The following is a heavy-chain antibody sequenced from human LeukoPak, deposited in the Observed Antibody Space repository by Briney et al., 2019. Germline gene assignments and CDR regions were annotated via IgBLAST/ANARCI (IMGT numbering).Heavy chain of an antibody. CDR1: GGSISSGSYY. D-gene: IGHD3-16*02. V-gene: IGHV4-61*02. CDR2: IYTSGST. Sequence: SETLSLTCTVSGGSISSGSYYWSWVRQPAGKGLEWIGRIYTSGSTNYNPSLKSRVTISVDTSKNQFSLKLSSVTAADTAVYYCARGGDYVWGSYRYFDYWGQGTLVTVSS. CDR3: ARGGDYVWGSYRYFDY. J-gene: IGHJ4*02.